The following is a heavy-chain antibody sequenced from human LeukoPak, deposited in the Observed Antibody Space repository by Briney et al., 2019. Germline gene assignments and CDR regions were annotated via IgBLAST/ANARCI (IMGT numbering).Heavy chain of an antibody. CDR2: ISSSSSYI. CDR1: GFTFSSYS. V-gene: IGHV3-21*01. D-gene: IGHD6-19*01. J-gene: IGHJ6*01. CDR3: ARGQWLVHYYYYYGMDV. Sequence: GGSLRLSCAASGFTFSSYSMNWVRQAPGKGLEWVSSISSSSSYIYYADSVKGRFTISRDNSKNTLYLQMNSLRAEDTAVYYCARGQWLVHYYYYYGMDVWGQGTTVTVS.